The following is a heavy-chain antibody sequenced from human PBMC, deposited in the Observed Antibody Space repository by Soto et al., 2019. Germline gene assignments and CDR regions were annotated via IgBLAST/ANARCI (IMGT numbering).Heavy chain of an antibody. Sequence: GGSLRLSCAASGFTFSSYAMSWVRQAPGKGLEWVSAISGSGGSTYYADSVKGRFTISRDNSKNTLYLQMNSLRAEDTAVYYCANEIGYGSSWLEFDYWGQGSLVTVSS. V-gene: IGHV3-23*01. CDR3: ANEIGYGSSWLEFDY. D-gene: IGHD6-13*01. CDR2: ISGSGGST. CDR1: GFTFSSYA. J-gene: IGHJ4*02.